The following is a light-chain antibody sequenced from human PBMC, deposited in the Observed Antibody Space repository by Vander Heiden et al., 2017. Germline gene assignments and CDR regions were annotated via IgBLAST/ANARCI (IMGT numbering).Light chain of an antibody. V-gene: IGLV1-40*01. J-gene: IGLJ1*01. CDR2: GNN. CDR1: SSNIGEGYH. CDR3: QSYDNSLSGSYV. Sequence: QSVLTQPPSGSGAPGQGVTISCTGSSSNIGEGYHVHWYQQLPGTAPKLLIYGNNNRPSGVPDRFSDSKSGTSASLGITGLQAEDEADYYCQSYDNSLSGSYVFGTGTKVTVI.